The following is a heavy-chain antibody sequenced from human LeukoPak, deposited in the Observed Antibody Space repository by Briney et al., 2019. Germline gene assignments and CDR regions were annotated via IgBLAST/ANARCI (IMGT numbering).Heavy chain of an antibody. CDR1: GGSISSSNYY. J-gene: IGHJ4*02. D-gene: IGHD5-12*01. CDR2: IFNSGST. CDR3: ARDRHKLVDIVAGILDY. V-gene: IGHV4-39*07. Sequence: SETLSLTCTVPGGSISSSNYYWGWIRQPPGKGLEWIGYIFNSGSTYYNPSLKSRVTILVDTSKNQFSLKLSSVTAADTAVYYCARDRHKLVDIVAGILDYWGQGTLVTVSS.